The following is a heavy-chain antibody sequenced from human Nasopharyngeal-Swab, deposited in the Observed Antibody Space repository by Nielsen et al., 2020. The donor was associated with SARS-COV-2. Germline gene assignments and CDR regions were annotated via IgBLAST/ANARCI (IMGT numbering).Heavy chain of an antibody. CDR2: IGNDGSNK. J-gene: IGHJ3*02. D-gene: IGHD5-24*01. CDR3: AGVFFPGRWLQYAFDI. V-gene: IGHV3-33*01. CDR1: GFTLSSYG. Sequence: ERTLRLSCAASGFTLSSYGMHWVRQAPGKGLEWVAVIGNDGSNKYYADSVKGRFTISGYNSKNHVYLQMNSLRAEDTAGYYCAGVFFPGRWLQYAFDIWGQGTMVTVSS.